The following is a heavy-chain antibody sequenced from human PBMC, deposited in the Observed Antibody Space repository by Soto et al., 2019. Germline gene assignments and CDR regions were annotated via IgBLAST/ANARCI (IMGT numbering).Heavy chain of an antibody. V-gene: IGHV3-66*01. J-gene: IGHJ3*02. CDR3: ARSTLIAMGDSFDI. D-gene: IGHD2-15*01. CDR2: IYNDGRT. CDR1: GFNVSRNY. Sequence: EVQAVESGGGLVQPGGSLRLSCAASGFNVSRNYMAWVRLAPGRGLEWVSFIYNDGRTADADSVKGRFIISKHHSTNTLSLEMNSLRVEDTAVYYCARSTLIAMGDSFDIWGRGTAVIVSS.